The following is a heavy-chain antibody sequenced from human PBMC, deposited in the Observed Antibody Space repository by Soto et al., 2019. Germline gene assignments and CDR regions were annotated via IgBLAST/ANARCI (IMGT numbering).Heavy chain of an antibody. Sequence: QITLKESGPTLVSPTQTLTLTCTLSGLSLSSSGVGVSWIRQSPGQVLEWLAVIYWDDDKRYSPSLSNRLTITSPTADPPALFTRTTMDPAAAVRCYCAHSWGQ. V-gene: IGHV2-5*02. CDR3: AHS. CDR1: GLSLSSSGVG. CDR2: IYWDDDK. J-gene: IGHJ3*01.